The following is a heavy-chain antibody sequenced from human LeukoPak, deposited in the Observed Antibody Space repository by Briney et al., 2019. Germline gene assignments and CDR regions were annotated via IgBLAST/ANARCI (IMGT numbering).Heavy chain of an antibody. V-gene: IGHV3-11*01. J-gene: IGHJ4*02. D-gene: IGHD2-2*01. CDR1: GFTLSDYY. CDR3: AAYCSSTSCHLDY. Sequence: PGGSLRLSCAASGFTLSDYYMSWIRQAPGEGLEWVSYISSSGSTIYYADSVKGRFTISRDNAKNSLYLQMNSLRAEDTAVYYCAAYCSSTSCHLDYWGQGTLVTVSS. CDR2: ISSSGSTI.